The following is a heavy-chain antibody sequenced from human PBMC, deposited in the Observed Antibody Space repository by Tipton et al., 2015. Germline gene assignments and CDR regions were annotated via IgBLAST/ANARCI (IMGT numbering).Heavy chain of an antibody. CDR1: GFTFSDYY. Sequence: GSLRLSCAASGFTFSDYYMSWIRQAPGKGLEWLSYISTSGSTIYYADSVNGRFTVSRDNAEKSLYLQINSLRDEDTAVYYCARARGRHGGLFDSWGQGILFTVSS. J-gene: IGHJ4*02. CDR2: ISTSGSTI. CDR3: ARARGRHGGLFDS. V-gene: IGHV3-11*01. D-gene: IGHD4-23*01.